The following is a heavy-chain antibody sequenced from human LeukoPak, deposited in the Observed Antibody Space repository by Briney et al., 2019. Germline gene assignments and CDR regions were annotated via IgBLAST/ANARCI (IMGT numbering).Heavy chain of an antibody. CDR3: ARRVNYGDYFDY. Sequence: PSETLSLTCTVSGGSISSTSYYWGWIRQPPGKGPEYIGSIYYNGGTSYNPSLKSRVTMSVDTSKNRFSLKLRSLTAADTAVYYCARRVNYGDYFDYWGQGTLVTVSS. J-gene: IGHJ4*02. V-gene: IGHV4-39*07. D-gene: IGHD4-17*01. CDR1: GGSISSTSYY. CDR2: IYYNGGT.